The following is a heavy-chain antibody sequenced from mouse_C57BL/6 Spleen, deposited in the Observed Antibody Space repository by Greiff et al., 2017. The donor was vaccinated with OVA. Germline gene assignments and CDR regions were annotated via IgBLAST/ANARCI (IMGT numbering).Heavy chain of an antibody. CDR1: GFTFSSYA. CDR2: ISSGGDYI. V-gene: IGHV5-9-1*02. J-gene: IGHJ2*01. D-gene: IGHD2-4*01. CDR3: TRDRRVYYDYDGDLDY. Sequence: EVQVVESGEGLVKPGGSLKLSCAASGFTFSSYAMSWVRQTPEKRLEWVAYISSGGDYIYYADTVKGRFTISSDNARNTLYLQMSSLKSEDTAMYYCTRDRRVYYDYDGDLDYWGQGTTLTVSS.